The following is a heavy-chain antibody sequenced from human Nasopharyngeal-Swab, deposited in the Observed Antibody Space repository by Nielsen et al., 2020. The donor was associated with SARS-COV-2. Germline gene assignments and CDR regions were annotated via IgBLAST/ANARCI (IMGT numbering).Heavy chain of an antibody. J-gene: IGHJ4*02. Sequence: SLKISCAAPGFTFSSYGMHWVRQAPGKGLEWVAVISYDGSNKYYADSVKGRFTISRDNSKNTLYLQMNSLRAEDTAVYYCAKDTGIAVAAIDYWGQGTLVTVSS. D-gene: IGHD6-19*01. CDR1: GFTFSSYG. V-gene: IGHV3-30*18. CDR2: ISYDGSNK. CDR3: AKDTGIAVAAIDY.